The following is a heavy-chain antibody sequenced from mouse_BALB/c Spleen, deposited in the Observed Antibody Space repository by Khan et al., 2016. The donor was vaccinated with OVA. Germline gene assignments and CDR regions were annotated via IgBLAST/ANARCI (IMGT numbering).Heavy chain of an antibody. CDR2: INYSGNT. J-gene: IGHJ3*01. Sequence: VQLKESGPGLVKPSQSLSLTCTVTGYSITSEYAWNWIRQFPGNKLEWMSYINYSGNTRFNPSLKSRTSITRDTSKNQFFLHLNSVTTEDTATYVYARKDYYDYDPFPYWGQGTLVTVSA. D-gene: IGHD2-4*01. CDR1: GYSITSEYA. V-gene: IGHV3-2*02. CDR3: ARKDYYDYDPFPY.